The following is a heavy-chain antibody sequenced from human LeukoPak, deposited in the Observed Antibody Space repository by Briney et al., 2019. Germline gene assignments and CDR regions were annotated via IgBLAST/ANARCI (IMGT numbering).Heavy chain of an antibody. Sequence: GGSLRLFCAASGSTFSSYSMNWVRLAPGKGRGWVSFISSSSSYIYYADSVKGRFTISRDNAKNSLYLQMNSLRAEDTAVYYCARDHNSYDGGYYYYMDVWGKGTTVTVSS. CDR1: GSTFSSYS. J-gene: IGHJ6*03. D-gene: IGHD2-8*01. V-gene: IGHV3-21*01. CDR3: ARDHNSYDGGYYYYMDV. CDR2: ISSSSSYI.